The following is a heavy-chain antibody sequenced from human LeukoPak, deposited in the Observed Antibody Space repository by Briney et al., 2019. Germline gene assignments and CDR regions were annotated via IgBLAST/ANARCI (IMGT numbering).Heavy chain of an antibody. Sequence: LTGGSLRLSCAASGFTFDDYAMPWVRQAPGKGLEWVSGISWNSGSIGYADSVKGRFTISRDNAKNSLYLQMNSLRAEDTALYYCAKDMATVTTDYYYGMDVWGQGTTVTVSS. CDR2: ISWNSGSI. CDR3: AKDMATVTTDYYYGMDV. CDR1: GFTFDDYA. D-gene: IGHD4-17*01. J-gene: IGHJ6*02. V-gene: IGHV3-9*01.